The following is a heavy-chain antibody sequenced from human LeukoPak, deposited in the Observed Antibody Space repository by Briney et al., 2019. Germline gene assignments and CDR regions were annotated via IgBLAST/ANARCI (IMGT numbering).Heavy chain of an antibody. J-gene: IGHJ4*02. V-gene: IGHV4-39*07. CDR2: IYYSGST. D-gene: IGHD3-22*01. CDR3: ARAGYYYDSSGYYYGVFDY. CDR1: GGSISSSSYY. Sequence: SETLSLTCTVSGGSISSSSYYWGWIRQPPGKGLEWIGSIYYSGSTYYNPSLKSRVTISVDTSKNQFSLKLSSVTAADTAVYYCARAGYYYDSSGYYYGVFDYWGQETLVTVSS.